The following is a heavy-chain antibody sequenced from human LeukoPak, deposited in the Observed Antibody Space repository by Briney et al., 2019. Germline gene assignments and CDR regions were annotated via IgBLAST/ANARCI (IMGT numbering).Heavy chain of an antibody. V-gene: IGHV3-7*01. Sequence: GGSLRLSCAASGFSFSPYTMNWVRQAPGKGLEWVANIKEDGSEKYYVDSVKGRFTISRDNAKNSLYLQMNSLRAEDTAVYYCARESYYGSGSYFQYFDNWGQGTLVTVS. CDR2: IKEDGSEK. CDR1: GFSFSPYT. D-gene: IGHD3-10*01. J-gene: IGHJ4*02. CDR3: ARESYYGSGSYFQYFDN.